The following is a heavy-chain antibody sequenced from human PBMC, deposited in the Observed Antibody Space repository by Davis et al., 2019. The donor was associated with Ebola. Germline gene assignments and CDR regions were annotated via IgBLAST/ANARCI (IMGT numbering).Heavy chain of an antibody. CDR3: ARDGRIQLWLPNWFDP. CDR1: GYTFTSYG. J-gene: IGHJ5*02. Sequence: ASVKVSCRASGYTFTSYGISWVRQAPGQGLEWMGWISAYNGNTNYAQKLQGRVTMTTDTSTSTAYMELRSLRSDDTAVYYCARDGRIQLWLPNWFDPWGQGTLVTVSS. CDR2: ISAYNGNT. D-gene: IGHD5-18*01. V-gene: IGHV1-18*01.